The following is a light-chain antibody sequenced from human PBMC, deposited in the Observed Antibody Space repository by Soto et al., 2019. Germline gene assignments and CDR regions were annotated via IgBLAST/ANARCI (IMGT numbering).Light chain of an antibody. V-gene: IGKV3-20*01. CDR2: GAS. Sequence: PGAGATLSCRASQSFDSSSLAWYQQTPGQTPRLLIYGASTRATGVSDRFSGSGSGTDFTLSISRLEPEDFGVYYCQKYGGSPLVTFGPGTKVEVK. CDR3: QKYGGSPLVT. CDR1: QSFDSSS. J-gene: IGKJ3*01.